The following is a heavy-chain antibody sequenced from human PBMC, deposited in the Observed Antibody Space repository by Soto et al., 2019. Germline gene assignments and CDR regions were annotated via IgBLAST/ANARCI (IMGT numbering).Heavy chain of an antibody. Sequence: QVQLVQSGAEVKKPESSVKVSCKAPGGTFSTYAISWVRQAPGQGLEWMGGIIPMFGTANYAQRFQDRVTITADESTNTVYMEVSSLRSEDTAVYFCPSGIQLWLRRINNGYSGWGQGTLVTVSS. CDR1: GGTFSTYA. D-gene: IGHD5-18*01. CDR2: IIPMFGTA. V-gene: IGHV1-69*12. J-gene: IGHJ4*02. CDR3: PSGIQLWLRRINNGYSG.